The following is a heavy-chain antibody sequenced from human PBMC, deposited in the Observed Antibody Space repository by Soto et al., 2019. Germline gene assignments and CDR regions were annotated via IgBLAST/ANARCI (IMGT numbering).Heavy chain of an antibody. CDR1: GGSISIYY. CDR3: ARVRWELPGMDV. J-gene: IGHJ6*02. Sequence: QVQLQESGPGLVKPSETLSLTCTDSGGSISIYYWSWIRQPAGKGLEWIGRIYTSWSTNYNPSLKSLVTLSVDPSKNQFSLKLSFVTAADTAVYYCARVRWELPGMDVWGQGTTVTVSS. V-gene: IGHV4-4*07. CDR2: IYTSWST. D-gene: IGHD1-26*01.